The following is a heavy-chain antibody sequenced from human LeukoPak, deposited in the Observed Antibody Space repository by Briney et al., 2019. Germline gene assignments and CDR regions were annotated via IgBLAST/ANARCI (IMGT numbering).Heavy chain of an antibody. CDR3: ARPLFCAFDNCGYWLDP. J-gene: IGHJ5*02. CDR1: GYTFTKYL. Sequence: RASVKVSCKTSGYTFTKYLIHWVRQAPGQGLEWVGTINPNGDATNYAPRLQGRLTLTQDTSTSTVYMELRGLTPDDTAVYYCARPLFCAFDNCGYWLDPWGPGTLVTVSS. V-gene: IGHV1-46*01. D-gene: IGHD1-20*01. CDR2: INPNGDAT.